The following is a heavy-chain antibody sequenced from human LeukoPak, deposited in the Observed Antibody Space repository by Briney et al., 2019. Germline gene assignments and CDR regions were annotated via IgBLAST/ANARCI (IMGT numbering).Heavy chain of an antibody. CDR2: IYSGGST. CDR3: ARQDGGATDRWFDP. D-gene: IGHD1-26*01. CDR1: GFTVSSNY. J-gene: IGHJ5*02. Sequence: PGGSPRLSCAASGFTVSSNYMSWVREAPGKVLEWGSVIYSGGSTYYADSVKGRFTISRDNSKNTLYLQMNSLRAEDTAVYYCARQDGGATDRWFDPCGQGTLVTVSS. V-gene: IGHV3-53*01.